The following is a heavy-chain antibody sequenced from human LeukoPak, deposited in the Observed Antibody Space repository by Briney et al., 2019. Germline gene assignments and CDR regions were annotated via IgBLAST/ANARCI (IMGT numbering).Heavy chain of an antibody. D-gene: IGHD6-13*01. V-gene: IGHV4-59*08. Sequence: SETLSLTCTVSGGSISGYYWSWIRQPPGKGLEWIGYIYHSGSTNYNPSLKSRVTISVDTSKNQFSLKLSSVTAADTAVYYCARRFVGYDSSWGASDIWGQGTMVTVSS. J-gene: IGHJ3*02. CDR3: ARRFVGYDSSWGASDI. CDR2: IYHSGST. CDR1: GGSISGYY.